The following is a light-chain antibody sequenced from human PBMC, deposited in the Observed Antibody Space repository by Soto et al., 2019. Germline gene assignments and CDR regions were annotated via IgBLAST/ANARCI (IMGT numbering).Light chain of an antibody. CDR1: SSDVGGYNY. V-gene: IGLV2-14*01. CDR2: DVS. J-gene: IGLJ2*01. Sequence: QSVLTQPASVSGSPGQSITISCTGTSSDVGGYNYVSWYQQHPGKAPKLMIYDVSNRPSGVSNRFSGSKSGNTASLTISGLRAEDEADYYCSSYTSSSTLYVVFGGGTKVTVL. CDR3: SSYTSSSTLYVV.